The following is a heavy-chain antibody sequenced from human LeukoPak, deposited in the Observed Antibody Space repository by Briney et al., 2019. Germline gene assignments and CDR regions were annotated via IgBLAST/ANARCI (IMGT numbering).Heavy chain of an antibody. CDR2: INPSGGST. CDR1: GYTFTSYY. D-gene: IGHD6-19*01. CDR3: ARSCVAGTYYYYGMDV. V-gene: IGHV1-46*01. Sequence: ASVNVSCKASGYTFTSYYMHWVRQAPGQGLEWMGIINPSGGSTSYAQKFQGRVTMTRDTSTSTVYMELSSLRSEDTAVYYCARSCVAGTYYYYGMDVWGQGTTVTVSS. J-gene: IGHJ6*02.